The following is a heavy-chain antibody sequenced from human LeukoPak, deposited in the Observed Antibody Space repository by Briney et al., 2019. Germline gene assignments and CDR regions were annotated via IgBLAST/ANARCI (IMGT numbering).Heavy chain of an antibody. CDR2: ISRGSSTT. D-gene: IGHD3-10*01. V-gene: IGHV3-48*01. J-gene: IGHJ4*02. CDR3: ARNILLLCLDY. Sequence: GGSLRLSCAASGFTFSSSGMNWVRQAPGKGLEWVSYISRGSSTTYYADSVKGRFTISRDNAKNSLYLQMNSLRAGDTAVYYCARNILLLCLDYWGQGTLVTVSS. CDR1: GFTFSSSG.